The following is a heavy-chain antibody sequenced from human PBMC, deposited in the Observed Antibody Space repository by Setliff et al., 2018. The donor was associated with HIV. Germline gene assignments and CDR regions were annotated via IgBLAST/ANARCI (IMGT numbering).Heavy chain of an antibody. D-gene: IGHD6-13*01. V-gene: IGHV4-38-2*02. CDR1: GYSLSSASY. CDR3: ARGLTAPAAAGS. CDR2: ISLSGST. Sequence: SETLSLTCSVSGYSLSSASYWGWIRQSPEKGLEWIGSISLSGSTYYNPSLQSRVTISIDMSKNHFSLNLKSVTAADTAIYYCARGLTAPAAAGSWGQGMLVTVS. J-gene: IGHJ5*02.